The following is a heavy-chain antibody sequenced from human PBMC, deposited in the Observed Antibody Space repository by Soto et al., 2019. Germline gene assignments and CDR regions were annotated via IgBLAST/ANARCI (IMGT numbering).Heavy chain of an antibody. CDR1: GFSVTSNY. J-gene: IGHJ4*02. CDR2: IYAGGNT. CDR3: ARVTTFYDILTSSYALNYFDY. D-gene: IGHD3-9*01. Sequence: GGSLRLSCAASGFSVTSNYMTWVRQAPGKGLECVSVIYAGGNTYYPDSVKGRFTISSDNSKNTLFLQMNNLRAEDTAVYYCARVTTFYDILTSSYALNYFDYWGQGTRVTVSS. V-gene: IGHV3-53*01.